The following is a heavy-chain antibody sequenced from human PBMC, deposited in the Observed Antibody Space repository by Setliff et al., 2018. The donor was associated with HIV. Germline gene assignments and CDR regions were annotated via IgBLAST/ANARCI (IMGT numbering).Heavy chain of an antibody. CDR3: ATGRGYCSGGSCYSFRISISWFDP. CDR2: FDPEGGET. Sequence: ASVKVSCKVSGYTLTELSMHWVRQAPGKGLEWMGGFDPEGGETIYAQKFQGRVTMTEDTSTDTAYMELSSLRSEDTAVYYCATGRGYCSGGSCYSFRISISWFDPWGQGTLVTVSS. D-gene: IGHD2-15*01. J-gene: IGHJ5*02. CDR1: GYTLTELS. V-gene: IGHV1-24*01.